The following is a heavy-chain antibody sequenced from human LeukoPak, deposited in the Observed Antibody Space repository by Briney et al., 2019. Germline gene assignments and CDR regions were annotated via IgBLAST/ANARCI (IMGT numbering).Heavy chain of an antibody. CDR1: GFTVVDYA. J-gene: IGHJ4*02. Sequence: GGSLRLSCAASGFTVVDYAMHWVRPAPGRGLEWVSGISWYSGSIADADYLKGRFTISRDNANNSLYLQMNSLRPEDTALYYCAKGNCGADCYPDYWGQGTLVTLYS. CDR3: AKGNCGADCYPDY. V-gene: IGHV3-9*01. CDR2: ISWYSGSI. D-gene: IGHD2-21*02.